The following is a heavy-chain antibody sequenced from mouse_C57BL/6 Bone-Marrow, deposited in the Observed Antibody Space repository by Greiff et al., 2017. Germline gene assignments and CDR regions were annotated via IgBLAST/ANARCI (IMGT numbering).Heavy chain of an antibody. CDR1: GFTFSDSG. CDR2: ISNLAYST. Sequence: EVMLVESGGGLVQPGGSLKLSCAASGFTFSDSGLAWVRQAPRKGPEWVAFISNLAYSTSCADTVTGRFPISRENAKNTLYLEMSSLRSEDTAMYYCARQNKGYFDVWGTGTTVTVSS. J-gene: IGHJ1*03. CDR3: ARQNKGYFDV. V-gene: IGHV5-15*01.